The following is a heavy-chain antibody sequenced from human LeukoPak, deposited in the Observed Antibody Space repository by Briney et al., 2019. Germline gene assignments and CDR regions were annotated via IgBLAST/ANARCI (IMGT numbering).Heavy chain of an antibody. CDR3: ARMTGYYRGGFDY. CDR2: IDWDDDK. Sequence: QTLSLTCIFSGFSLSTSGMCVSWIRQPPGKALEWLARIDWDDDKYYSTPLKTRLTISKDTSKKQVVLTMTNMDPVDTATYYCARMTGYYRGGFDYWGQGTLVTVSS. D-gene: IGHD3-9*01. CDR1: GFSLSTSGMC. J-gene: IGHJ4*02. V-gene: IGHV2-70*11.